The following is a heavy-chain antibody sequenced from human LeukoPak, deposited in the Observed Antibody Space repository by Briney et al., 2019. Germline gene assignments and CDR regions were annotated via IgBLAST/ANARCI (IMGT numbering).Heavy chain of an antibody. D-gene: IGHD1-26*01. V-gene: IGHV3-21*01. CDR3: STGSYYADYYYYYYMDV. Sequence: SGGSLRLSCAASGFTFSSYSMNWVRQAPGKGLEWVSSISSSSSYIYYADSVKGRFTISRDNAKNSLYLQMNSLRAEDTAVYYCSTGSYYADYYYYYYMDVWGKGTTVTVSS. J-gene: IGHJ6*03. CDR1: GFTFSSYS. CDR2: ISSSSSYI.